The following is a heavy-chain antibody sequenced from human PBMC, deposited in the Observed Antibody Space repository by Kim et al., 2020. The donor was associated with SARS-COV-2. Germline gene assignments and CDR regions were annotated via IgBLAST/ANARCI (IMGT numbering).Heavy chain of an antibody. V-gene: IGHV3-48*03. D-gene: IGHD7-27*01. CDR3: ARDPNSNSFFDY. J-gene: IGHJ4*02. Sequence: YYADSVNGRVNIYRDNAKNSLYLQMNSLRAEDTAVYYCARDPNSNSFFDYWGQGTLVTVSS.